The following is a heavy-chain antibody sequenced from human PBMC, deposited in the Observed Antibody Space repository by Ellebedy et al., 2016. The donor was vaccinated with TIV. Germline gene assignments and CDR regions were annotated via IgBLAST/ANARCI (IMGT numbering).Heavy chain of an antibody. D-gene: IGHD3-10*01. V-gene: IGHV4-59*08. CDR2: IYYTGDT. CDR3: ARRNGGSGNYDY. J-gene: IGHJ4*02. Sequence: MPSETLSLTCTVSGVSIGSYYWTWIRQPPGRGLEWIGNIYYTGDTYYNPSLQTRLSISIDTSKSQFSLNLYSLTAADTAVYFCARRNGGSGNYDYWGQGILVTVSS. CDR1: GVSIGSYY.